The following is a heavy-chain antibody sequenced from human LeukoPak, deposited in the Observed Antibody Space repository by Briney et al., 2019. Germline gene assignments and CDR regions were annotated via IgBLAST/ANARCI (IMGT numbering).Heavy chain of an antibody. D-gene: IGHD6-19*01. V-gene: IGHV1-18*01. J-gene: IGHJ5*02. CDR1: GYTFTSYG. CDR3: APMNLIAVAGTGNNNWFDP. CDR2: ISAYNGNT. Sequence: GASVKVSCKASGYTFTSYGISWVRQAPGQGLEWMGWISAYNGNTNYAQKLQGRVTMTTDTSTSTAYMELRSLRSDDTAVYYCAPMNLIAVAGTGNNNWFDPWGQGTLVTVSS.